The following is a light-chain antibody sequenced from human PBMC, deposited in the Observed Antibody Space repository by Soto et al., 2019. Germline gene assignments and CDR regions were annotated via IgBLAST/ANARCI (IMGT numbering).Light chain of an antibody. CDR3: SSYTSSSTYV. CDR1: SSDIGGYNY. CDR2: DVT. V-gene: IGLV2-14*01. Sequence: QSALTQPASVSGSPGQSITISCTGTSSDIGGYNYVSWYQQHPGKAPKLMIYDVTYRPSGVSNRFSGSKSGKTASLTISGLQAEDEADYYCSSYTSSSTYVFVSGTKLTVL. J-gene: IGLJ1*01.